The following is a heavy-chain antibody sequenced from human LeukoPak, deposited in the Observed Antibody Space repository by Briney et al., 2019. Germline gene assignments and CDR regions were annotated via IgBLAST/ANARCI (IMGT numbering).Heavy chain of an antibody. J-gene: IGHJ6*03. CDR2: MNPNSGNT. D-gene: IGHD6-13*01. CDR1: GYTFTSYD. CDR3: ARAVRGAATPPDYYMDV. Sequence: ASVKVSCRASGYTFTSYDINWVRQATGQGLEWMGWMNPNSGNTGYAQKFQGRVTMTRNTSISTAYMELSSLRSEDTAVYYCARAVRGAATPPDYYMDVWGKGTTVTVSS. V-gene: IGHV1-8*01.